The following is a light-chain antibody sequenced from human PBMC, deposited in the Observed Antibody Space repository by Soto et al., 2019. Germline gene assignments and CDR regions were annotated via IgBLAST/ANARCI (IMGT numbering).Light chain of an antibody. CDR1: SSNIGNNF. Sequence: QPVLTQPPSASETPGQRVTISCSGSSSNIGNNFIYWYQHLPGTAPKLLIYRNDQRPSGVPDRFSGSKSGTSASLAISGLRSEDEADYYCSAWDDSLTGVIFGGGTKLTVL. J-gene: IGLJ2*01. V-gene: IGLV1-47*01. CDR3: SAWDDSLTGVI. CDR2: RND.